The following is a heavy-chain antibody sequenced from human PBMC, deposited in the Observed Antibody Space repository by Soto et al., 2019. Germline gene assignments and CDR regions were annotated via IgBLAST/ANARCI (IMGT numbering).Heavy chain of an antibody. J-gene: IGHJ3*02. V-gene: IGHV4-4*02. D-gene: IGHD1-26*01. CDR2: IYHSGST. Sequence: PSETVSLTCAVSGGCISSSNWWSWVRQPPGKGLEWIGEIYHSGSTNYNPSLKSRVTISVDKSKNQFSLKLSSVTAADTAVYYCARGREQLHGAFDIWGQGTMVTVSS. CDR3: ARGREQLHGAFDI. CDR1: GGCISSSNW.